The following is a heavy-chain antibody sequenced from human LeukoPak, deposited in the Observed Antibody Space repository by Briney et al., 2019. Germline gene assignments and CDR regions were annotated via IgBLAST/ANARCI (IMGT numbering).Heavy chain of an antibody. CDR1: AGSISSGDYY. Sequence: TLSLTCTVSAGSISSGDYYWSWIRQSPGKGLEWIGYIYYSGSTYYNPSLKSRVTISVDTSKNQFSLKLSSVTAADTAVYYCARVGAPHGDCDYWGQGTLVTVSS. CDR2: IYYSGST. V-gene: IGHV4-30-4*08. D-gene: IGHD4-17*01. J-gene: IGHJ4*02. CDR3: ARVGAPHGDCDY.